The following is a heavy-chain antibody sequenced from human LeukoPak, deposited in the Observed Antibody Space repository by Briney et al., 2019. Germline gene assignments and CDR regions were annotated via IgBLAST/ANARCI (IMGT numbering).Heavy chain of an antibody. CDR3: AARIVVVIPGPEAFDI. CDR1: GFSFSSYW. CDR2: IKEDGSEK. J-gene: IGHJ3*02. D-gene: IGHD3-22*01. Sequence: GGSLRLSCAASGFSFSSYWMAWVRQAPGKGLERVANIKEDGSEKYYVGSVKGRFTISRDNAEKSLYLQMNSLRAEDTAVYYCAARIVVVIPGPEAFDIWGQGTMVTVSS. V-gene: IGHV3-7*02.